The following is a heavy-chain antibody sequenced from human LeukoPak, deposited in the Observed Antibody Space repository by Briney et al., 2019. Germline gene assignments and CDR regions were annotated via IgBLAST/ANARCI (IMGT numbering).Heavy chain of an antibody. Sequence: GGSLRLFCAASRFTFSDYYMNWIRQAPGKGLEWVYTISYADSVRGRFTISRDNTKNSLYLQMDSLTAEDTAVYYCARDGGSGWSFDYWGQGILVAVSS. D-gene: IGHD6-19*01. J-gene: IGHJ4*02. V-gene: IGHV3-11*01. CDR3: ARDGGSGWSFDY. CDR1: RFTFSDYY. CDR2: TI.